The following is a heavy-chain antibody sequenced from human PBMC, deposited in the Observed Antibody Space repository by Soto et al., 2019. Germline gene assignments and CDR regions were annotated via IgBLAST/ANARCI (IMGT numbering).Heavy chain of an antibody. CDR2: INHSGSA. CDR1: GGSFIDYS. CDR3: ARVSDY. V-gene: IGHV4-34*01. J-gene: IGHJ4*02. Sequence: QVLLQQWGAGRLKPSETLSLTCAVYGGSFIDYSLGWIRQSPGTGLEWIGEINHSGSANYNPSLKSRVTISVDTSKTQFSLKLYSVTAAAAAVYYCARVSDYWSQGTLVTVSS.